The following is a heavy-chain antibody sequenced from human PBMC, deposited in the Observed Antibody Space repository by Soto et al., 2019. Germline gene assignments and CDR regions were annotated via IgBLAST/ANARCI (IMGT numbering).Heavy chain of an antibody. J-gene: IGHJ4*02. CDR2: VYHSGST. D-gene: IGHD2-15*01. CDR1: DGSISGYY. CDR3: ARDGRYCSGGSCYALPYYFDY. V-gene: IGHV4-59*01. Sequence: SETLSLTCTVSDGSISGYYWSWIRQPPGKGLEWIGYVYHSGSTNYNPSLKSRVTISVDTSKNQFSLRLNSVTAADTAVYYCARDGRYCSGGSCYALPYYFDYWGQGALVTVSS.